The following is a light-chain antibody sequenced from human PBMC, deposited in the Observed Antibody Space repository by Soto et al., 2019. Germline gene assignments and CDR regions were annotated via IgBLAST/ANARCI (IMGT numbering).Light chain of an antibody. CDR1: QSVTNSY. CDR2: GAS. J-gene: IGKJ5*01. Sequence: EIVLTQSPRTLFLSPGERATLSCRASQSVTNSYLAWHQQKPGQAPRLLIYGASSRATGIPDRFSGSGSGTDFTLTISRLEPEDFAVYFCQQYGNSPLTFGQGTRLEIK. V-gene: IGKV3-20*01. CDR3: QQYGNSPLT.